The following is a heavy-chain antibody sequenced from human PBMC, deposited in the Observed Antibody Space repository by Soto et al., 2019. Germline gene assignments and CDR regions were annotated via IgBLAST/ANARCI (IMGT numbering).Heavy chain of an antibody. J-gene: IGHJ4*02. CDR1: GFTFSSYA. Sequence: GGSLRLSCAASGFTFSSYAISWVRHAPGKGREGVSAISGSGGSTYYADSVKGRFTISRDNSKNTLFLQMNSLRADDTAVYYCAKDQASGQGSFDSWGQGTLVTVSS. CDR2: ISGSGGST. CDR3: AKDQASGQGSFDS. V-gene: IGHV3-23*01.